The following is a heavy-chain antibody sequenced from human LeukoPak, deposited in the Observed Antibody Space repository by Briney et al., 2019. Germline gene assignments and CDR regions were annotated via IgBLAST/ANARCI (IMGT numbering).Heavy chain of an antibody. CDR2: IYYSGGT. J-gene: IGHJ3*02. Sequence: PSETLSLTCTVSGGSISSYYWSWIRQPPGKGLEWIGNIYYSGGTYYNPSLKSRVTMSLDTSKNQFSLKLSSVTAADTAVYYCARTRYGDYREAFDIWGQGTMVTVSS. D-gene: IGHD4-17*01. CDR3: ARTRYGDYREAFDI. CDR1: GGSISSYY. V-gene: IGHV4-59*12.